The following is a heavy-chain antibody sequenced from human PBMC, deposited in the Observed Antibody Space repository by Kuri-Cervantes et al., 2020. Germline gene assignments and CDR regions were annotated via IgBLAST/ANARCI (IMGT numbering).Heavy chain of an antibody. V-gene: IGHV4-34*01. CDR3: ARDISSGWYGWFDP. D-gene: IGHD6-19*01. J-gene: IGHJ5*02. Sequence: ESLKISCAVYGGSFSDHLWTWIRQSPGKGLEWIGEINHRGRATYNSSLKSRVTISVDTSKNQFSLKLSSVTAADTAVYYCARDISSGWYGWFDPWGQGTLVTVSS. CDR1: GGSFSDHL. CDR2: INHRGRA.